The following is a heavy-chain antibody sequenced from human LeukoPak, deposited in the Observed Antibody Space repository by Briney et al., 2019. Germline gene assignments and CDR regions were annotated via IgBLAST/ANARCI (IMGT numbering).Heavy chain of an antibody. D-gene: IGHD3-10*01. CDR3: ARDQGYYYGSGIPDY. J-gene: IGHJ4*02. Sequence: PGGSLRLSCAASGFTFSSYWMSWVRQAPGKGLEWVANIKQDGSEKYYVDSVKGRFTISRDNAKNSLYLQMNSLRAEDTAVYYCARDQGYYYGSGIPDYWGQGTLVTVSS. V-gene: IGHV3-7*01. CDR1: GFTFSSYW. CDR2: IKQDGSEK.